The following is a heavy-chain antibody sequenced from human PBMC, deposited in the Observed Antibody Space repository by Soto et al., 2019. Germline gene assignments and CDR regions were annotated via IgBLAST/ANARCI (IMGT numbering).Heavy chain of an antibody. J-gene: IGHJ6*02. CDR3: ARVGNYGDYVNPPYYYGMDV. CDR2: IIPIFGTA. D-gene: IGHD4-17*01. V-gene: IGHV1-69*13. Sequence: SVKVSCKASGGTFSSYAISWVRQAPGQGLEWMGGIIPIFGTANYAQKFQGRVTITADESTSTAYMELGSLRSEDTAVYYCARVGNYGDYVNPPYYYGMDVWGQGTTVTVSS. CDR1: GGTFSSYA.